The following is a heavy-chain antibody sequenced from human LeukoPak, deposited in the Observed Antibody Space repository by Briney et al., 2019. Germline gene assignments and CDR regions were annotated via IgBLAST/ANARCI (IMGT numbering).Heavy chain of an antibody. CDR3: ARGSATWYFDY. J-gene: IGHJ4*02. V-gene: IGHV1-2*06. CDR1: GYTFIDYF. CDR2: INPNIGGT. Sequence: ASVKVSCKASGYTFIDYFIYWVRQAPGQGLEWMGRINPNIGGTKYAQKFQGRVTMTRDTSISTAHMELTRLRSDDTAVYYCARGSATWYFDYWGQGTLVTVSS.